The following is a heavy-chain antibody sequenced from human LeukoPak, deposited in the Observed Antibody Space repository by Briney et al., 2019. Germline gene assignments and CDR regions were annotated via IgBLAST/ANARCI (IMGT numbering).Heavy chain of an antibody. CDR1: GYTLTELS. CDR2: FDPEDGET. V-gene: IGHV1-24*01. J-gene: IGHJ4*02. Sequence: ASVKVSCKVSGYTLTELSMHWVRQAPGEGLEWMGGFDPEDGETIYAQKFQGRVTMTEDTSTDTAYMELSSLRSEDTAVYYCATGLLYDSSGYLYYFDYWGQGTLVTVSS. D-gene: IGHD3-22*01. CDR3: ATGLLYDSSGYLYYFDY.